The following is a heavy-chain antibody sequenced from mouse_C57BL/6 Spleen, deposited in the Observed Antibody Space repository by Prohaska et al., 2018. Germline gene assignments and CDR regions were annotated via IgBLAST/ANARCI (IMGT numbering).Heavy chain of an antibody. CDR3: ARSEGFAY. J-gene: IGHJ3*01. Sequence: EVKLVESGGGLVQPGGSLSLSCAASGFTFTDYYMSWVRQTPGKALEWLVFIRNKADGYTTEYSASVKCRFTISRDNSQSILYLQMNALRAEDSATYYCARSEGFAYWGQGTLVTVSA. CDR1: GFTFTDYY. V-gene: IGHV7-3*01. CDR2: IRNKADGYTT.